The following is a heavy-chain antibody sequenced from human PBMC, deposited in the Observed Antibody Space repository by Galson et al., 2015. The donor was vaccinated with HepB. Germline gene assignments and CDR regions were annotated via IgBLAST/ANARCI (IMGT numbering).Heavy chain of an antibody. CDR2: ISSSSSYI. Sequence: SLRLSCAASGFTFSSYSMNWVRQAPGKGLEWVSSISSSSSYIYYADSVKGRFTISRNNAKNSLYLQMNSLRAEDTAVYYCARFGGELADYWGQGTLVTVSS. J-gene: IGHJ4*02. CDR3: ARFGGELADY. CDR1: GFTFSSYS. D-gene: IGHD1-7*01. V-gene: IGHV3-21*01.